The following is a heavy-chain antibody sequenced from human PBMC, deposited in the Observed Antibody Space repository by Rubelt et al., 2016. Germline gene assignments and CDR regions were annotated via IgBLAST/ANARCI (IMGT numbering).Heavy chain of an antibody. D-gene: IGHD4-17*01. CDR1: GFTFRSYA. V-gene: IGHV3-21*01. CDR3: AAYGLGNAAFDY. Sequence: GGSLRLSCAASGFTFRSYAMNWVREAPGKGLEWVSVISVGGIATDYADSVKGRFTISRDNAQRSLFLQMTSLRADDTAVYYCAAYGLGNAAFDYWGQGTLVTVSS. CDR2: ISVGGIAT. J-gene: IGHJ4*02.